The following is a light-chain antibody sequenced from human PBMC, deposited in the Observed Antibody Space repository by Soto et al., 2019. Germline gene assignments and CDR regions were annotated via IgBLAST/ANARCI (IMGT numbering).Light chain of an antibody. CDR3: QQRRRWPIR. CDR1: QSLSKS. V-gene: IGKV3-11*01. Sequence: DIAMKHPPTTLYRYPGYTSAHSFLSSQSLSKSLVWYQQKPGQAPRLLIDGASNRATGIPARFSGSGSGTDFTLTISCLEPEDFAVYFCQQRRRWPIRLGRGTKVEIK. J-gene: IGKJ4*02. CDR2: GAS.